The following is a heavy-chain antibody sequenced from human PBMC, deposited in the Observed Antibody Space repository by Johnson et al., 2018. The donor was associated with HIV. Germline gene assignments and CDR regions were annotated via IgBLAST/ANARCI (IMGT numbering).Heavy chain of an antibody. CDR2: ISYDGTNK. CDR3: ARDSSSGWYPHAFDI. V-gene: IGHV3-30*04. Sequence: QVQLMESGGGVVQPGRSLRLSCAASGFTLSSYAMHWVRQAPGKGLEWVAVISYDGTNKYYTDSVKGRFTISRDSSKNTLYLQMNSLRAEDTAVYYCARDSSSGWYPHAFDIWGQGTMVTVSS. D-gene: IGHD6-19*01. J-gene: IGHJ3*02. CDR1: GFTLSSYA.